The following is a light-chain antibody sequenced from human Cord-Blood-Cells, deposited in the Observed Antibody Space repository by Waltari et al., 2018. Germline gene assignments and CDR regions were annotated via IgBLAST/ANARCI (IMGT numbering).Light chain of an antibody. CDR1: SSGVGGYTY. CDR3: SSYTSSSTLV. Sequence: QSALTQPASVSGSPGQSLTISCTGTSSGVGGYTYVSWYQQHPGKAPKLMIYDVSNRPSGVSNRFSGSKSGNTASLTISGLQAEDEADYYCSSYTSSSTLVFGTGTKVTVL. CDR2: DVS. J-gene: IGLJ1*01. V-gene: IGLV2-14*03.